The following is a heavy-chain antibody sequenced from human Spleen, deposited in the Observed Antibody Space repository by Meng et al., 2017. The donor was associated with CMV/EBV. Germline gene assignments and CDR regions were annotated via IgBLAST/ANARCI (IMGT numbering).Heavy chain of an antibody. Sequence: SCTVSGGSISSYYWSWIRQPPGKGLEWIGEINHSGSTNYNPSLKSRVTISVDTSKNQFSLKLSSVTAADTAVYYCARCAARPRNNWFDPWGQGTLVTVSS. V-gene: IGHV4-34*01. CDR1: GGSISSYY. D-gene: IGHD6-6*01. CDR2: INHSGST. CDR3: ARCAARPRNNWFDP. J-gene: IGHJ5*02.